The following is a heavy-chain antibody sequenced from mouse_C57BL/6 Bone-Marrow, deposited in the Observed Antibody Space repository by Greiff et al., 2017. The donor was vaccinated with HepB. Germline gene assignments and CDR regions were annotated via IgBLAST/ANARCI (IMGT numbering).Heavy chain of an antibody. CDR3: ARGGGTKYFDV. CDR2: IYPGSGST. Sequence: QVHVKQPGAELVKPGASVKMSCKASGYTFTSYWITWVKQRPGQGLEWIGDIYPGSGSTNYNEKFKSKATLTVDTSSSTAYMQLSSLTSEDSAVYYCARGGGTKYFDVWGTGTTVTVSS. J-gene: IGHJ1*03. V-gene: IGHV1-55*01. D-gene: IGHD4-1*01. CDR1: GYTFTSYW.